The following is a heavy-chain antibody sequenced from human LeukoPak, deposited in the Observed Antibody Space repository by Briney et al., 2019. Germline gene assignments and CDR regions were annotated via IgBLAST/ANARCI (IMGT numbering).Heavy chain of an antibody. V-gene: IGHV1-3*01. CDR1: GYTFTTYA. CDR3: ARDPIGSRWPYYFDY. Sequence: ASVKVSCKASGYTFTTYAMHWVRQAPGQRLEWMGWINAGNGNTKYSQKFQTRDTITRDTSASTGYMELSSLRSEDTAVYYCARDPIGSRWPYYFDYWGQGTLVTVSS. CDR2: INAGNGNT. D-gene: IGHD6-13*01. J-gene: IGHJ4*02.